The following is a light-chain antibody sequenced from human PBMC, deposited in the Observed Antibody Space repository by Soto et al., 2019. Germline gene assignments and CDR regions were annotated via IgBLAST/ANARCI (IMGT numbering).Light chain of an antibody. V-gene: IGKV1-5*01. J-gene: IGKJ2*01. CDR1: QSSSSW. Sequence: DIQMTQSPSTLSASVGDIVTLTCRARQSSSSWLAWYQQKPGKAPKLLIYGASSLESGVPSRFSGSGSVTEFTLTIDSLQPDDFAPYDCQQYSSSSPTLGQGTKREIK. CDR3: QQYSSSSPT. CDR2: GAS.